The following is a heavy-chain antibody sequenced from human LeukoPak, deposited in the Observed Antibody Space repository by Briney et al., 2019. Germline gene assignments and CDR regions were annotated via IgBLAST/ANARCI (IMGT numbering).Heavy chain of an antibody. V-gene: IGHV4-39*01. CDR1: GGSVSSSTYS. J-gene: IGHJ4*02. D-gene: IGHD1-26*01. CDR2: IYYSGST. Sequence: PSETLSLTCAVSGGSVSSSTYSWGWGRQPPGKGLEWIGSIYYSGSTYYNPSLKSRVTISVDTSKNQFSLKLSSGTAGDRAGYYCARHSGSYYVCCGQGTLGTVSS. CDR3: ARHSGSYYVC.